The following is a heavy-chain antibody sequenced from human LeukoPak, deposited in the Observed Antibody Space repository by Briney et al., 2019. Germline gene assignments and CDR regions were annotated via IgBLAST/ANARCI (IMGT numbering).Heavy chain of an antibody. V-gene: IGHV3-30-3*01. CDR2: ISYDGSNK. CDR3: ASQSGYDSAY. D-gene: IGHD5-12*01. CDR1: GFTFSNYA. Sequence: PGRSLRLSCAASGFTFSNYAMHWVRQAPGKGLEWVAVISYDGSNKYYADSVKGRFTISRDNSENMMYLQVNSLRAEGTAVYYCASQSGYDSAYWGQGTLVTVSS. J-gene: IGHJ4*02.